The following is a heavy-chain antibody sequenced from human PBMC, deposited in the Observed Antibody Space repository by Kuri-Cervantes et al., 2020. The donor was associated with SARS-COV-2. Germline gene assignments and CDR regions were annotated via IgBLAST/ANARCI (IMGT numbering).Heavy chain of an antibody. J-gene: IGHJ6*03. CDR2: ISAYNGNT. V-gene: IGHV1-18*01. CDR3: ARSSLTRRYSSGWTERYYYYYYMDV. D-gene: IGHD6-19*01. CDR1: GYTFTSYG. Sequence: ASVKVSCKASGYTFTSYGISWVRQAPGQGLEWMGWISAYNGNTNYAQKLQGRVTMTTDTSTSTAYMELRSLRSDDTAVYYCARSSLTRRYSSGWTERYYYYYYMDVWGKGTTVTVSS.